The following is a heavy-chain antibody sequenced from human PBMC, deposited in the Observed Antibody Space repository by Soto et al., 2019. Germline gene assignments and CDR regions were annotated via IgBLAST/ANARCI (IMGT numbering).Heavy chain of an antibody. Sequence: SETLSLTCTVSAGSISSGGYYWSWIRQHPGKGLEWIGYIYYSGSTYYKQSLKSRVTISVDTSKNQFSLELSSVTAADTAVYYCSRDVRSRRGYYYGMDVWGQGTTVTVSS. CDR2: IYYSGST. V-gene: IGHV4-31*03. CDR1: AGSISSGGYY. J-gene: IGHJ6*02. CDR3: SRDVRSRRGYYYGMDV.